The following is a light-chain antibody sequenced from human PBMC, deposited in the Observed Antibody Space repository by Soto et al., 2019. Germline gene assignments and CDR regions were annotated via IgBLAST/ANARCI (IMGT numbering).Light chain of an antibody. J-gene: IGKJ1*01. CDR3: QQYSSSWT. CDR1: QSASDSQ. V-gene: IGKV3-20*01. Sequence: ETVLTQSPGTLSLSPGERATLSCRASQSASDSQLAWYQQKPGQAPRLLIYGISSRATGIPDRFSGSGSGTDFTLTISRLEPEDFAVYYCQQYSSSWTFGQGTKVDIK. CDR2: GIS.